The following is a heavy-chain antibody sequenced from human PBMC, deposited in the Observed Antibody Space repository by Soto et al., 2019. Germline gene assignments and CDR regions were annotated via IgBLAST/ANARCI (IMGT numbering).Heavy chain of an antibody. J-gene: IGHJ4*02. CDR1: GFTFSNAW. CDR3: TTDILKVFGVGTTGY. D-gene: IGHD3-3*01. CDR2: IKSKTDGGTT. Sequence: GGSLRLSCAASGFTFSNAWRSWVRQAPGKGLEWVGRIKSKTDGGTTDYAAPVKGRFTISRDDSKNTLYLQMNSLKTEDTAVYYCTTDILKVFGVGTTGYWGQGTLVTVYS. V-gene: IGHV3-15*01.